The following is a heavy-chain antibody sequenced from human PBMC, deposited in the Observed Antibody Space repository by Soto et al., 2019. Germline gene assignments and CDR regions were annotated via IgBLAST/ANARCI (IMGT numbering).Heavy chain of an antibody. V-gene: IGHV1-3*01. J-gene: IGHJ6*02. CDR2: INAGNGNT. CDR3: AATIIAAVGTGYYYGMDV. D-gene: IGHD6-13*01. Sequence: ASVKVSCKASGYTFTSYAMHWVRQAPGQRLEWMGWINAGNGNTKYSQKFQGRVTITRDMSTSTAYIELSSLRSEDTAVYYCAATIIAAVGTGYYYGMDVWGQGTTVTVSS. CDR1: GYTFTSYA.